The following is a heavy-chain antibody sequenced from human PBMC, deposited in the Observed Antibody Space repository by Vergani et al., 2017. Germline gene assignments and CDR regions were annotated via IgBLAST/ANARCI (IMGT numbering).Heavy chain of an antibody. V-gene: IGHV3-23*01. Sequence: EVQLLESGGGLVQPGGSLRLSCAASGFTFSSYAMSWVRQAPGKGLEWVSAISGSGGSTYYADSVKGRFTISRDNSKNTLYLQMNSLRAEATAVYYCAKRSRAPFYCSSTSCPQPIDYWGQGTLVTVSS. CDR2: ISGSGGST. D-gene: IGHD2-2*01. J-gene: IGHJ4*02. CDR1: GFTFSSYA. CDR3: AKRSRAPFYCSSTSCPQPIDY.